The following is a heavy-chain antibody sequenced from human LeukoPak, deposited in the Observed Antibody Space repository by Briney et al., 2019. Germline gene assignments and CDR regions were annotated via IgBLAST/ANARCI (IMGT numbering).Heavy chain of an antibody. J-gene: IGHJ4*02. CDR2: IFHRGNT. V-gene: IGHV4-39*07. D-gene: IGHD1-26*01. CDR1: GDSITSSSY. CDR3: ARGEELIDY. Sequence: SETLSLTCTVSGDSITSSSYWGWIRQPPGKGLEWIGSIFHRGNTYYNSTLKSRVTISVDTSKNQFSLKLSSVTAADTAVYYCARGEELIDYWGQGTLVTVSS.